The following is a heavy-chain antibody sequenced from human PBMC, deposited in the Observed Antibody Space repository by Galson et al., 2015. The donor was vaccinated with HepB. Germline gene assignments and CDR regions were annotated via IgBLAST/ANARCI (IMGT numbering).Heavy chain of an antibody. CDR1: GYSFTSYW. Sequence: QSGAEVKKPGESLKISCKGSGYSFTSYWIGWVRQMPGKGLEWMGIIYPGDSDTRYSPSLQGQVTLSADKSISTAYLQWGSLKASDTAMYYCARQRIQLWGPADDWGQGTLVTVS. CDR3: ARQRIQLWGPADD. CDR2: IYPGDSDT. D-gene: IGHD5-18*01. J-gene: IGHJ4*02. V-gene: IGHV5-51*01.